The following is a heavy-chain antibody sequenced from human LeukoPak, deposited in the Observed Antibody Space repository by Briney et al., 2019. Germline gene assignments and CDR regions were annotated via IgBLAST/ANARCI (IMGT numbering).Heavy chain of an antibody. J-gene: IGHJ6*02. V-gene: IGHV3-30*03. Sequence: GWSLRLSCAASGFTSSSYGMHWVRQAPGKGLEWVAVISYDGSNIYYVDSVKGRFTISRDNSKNTLYLQMNSLKTEDTAVYYCTTDKWELLEVNDYGMDVWGQGTTVTVSS. CDR3: TTDKWELLEVNDYGMDV. CDR2: ISYDGSNI. CDR1: GFTSSSYG. D-gene: IGHD1-26*01.